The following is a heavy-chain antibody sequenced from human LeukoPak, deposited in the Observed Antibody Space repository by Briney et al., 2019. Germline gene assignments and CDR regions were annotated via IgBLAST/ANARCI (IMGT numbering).Heavy chain of an antibody. CDR3: AKYYYDSSGYYPLEYYYYMDV. J-gene: IGHJ6*03. Sequence: GGSLRLSCAASGFTFSSYAMSWVRQAPGKGLEWVSAISGSGGSTYYADSVKGRFTISRDNSKNTLYLQKNSLRAEDTAVYYCAKYYYDSSGYYPLEYYYYMDVWGKGTTVTVSS. D-gene: IGHD3-22*01. CDR2: ISGSGGST. CDR1: GFTFSSYA. V-gene: IGHV3-23*01.